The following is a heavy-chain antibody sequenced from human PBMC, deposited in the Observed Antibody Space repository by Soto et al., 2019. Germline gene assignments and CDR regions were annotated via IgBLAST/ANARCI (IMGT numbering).Heavy chain of an antibody. Sequence: ASVKVSCKASGYTFTSYDISWVRQATGQGLEWMGWMNPNSGNTGYAQKFQGRVTMTRNTSISTAYMELSSLRSEDTAVYYCARVRDYYDSGGYYYGYYYGMDVWGQGTTVTVSS. D-gene: IGHD3-22*01. J-gene: IGHJ6*02. V-gene: IGHV1-8*01. CDR2: MNPNSGNT. CDR3: ARVRDYYDSGGYYYGYYYGMDV. CDR1: GYTFTSYD.